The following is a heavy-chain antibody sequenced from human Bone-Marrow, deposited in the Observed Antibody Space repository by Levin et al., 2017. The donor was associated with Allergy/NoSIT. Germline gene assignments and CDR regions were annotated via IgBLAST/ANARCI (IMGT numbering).Heavy chain of an antibody. CDR2: ISGSGDST. Sequence: LSLPCAASGFTFRSYAMSWVRQAPGKGLEWVSSISGSGDSTYYADSVKGRFTISRDYSKNTLYLQMNSLRAEDTAIYYCAKNRQWLAPKNFDYWGQGTLVTVSS. D-gene: IGHD6-19*01. J-gene: IGHJ4*02. CDR1: GFTFRSYA. V-gene: IGHV3-23*01. CDR3: AKNRQWLAPKNFDY.